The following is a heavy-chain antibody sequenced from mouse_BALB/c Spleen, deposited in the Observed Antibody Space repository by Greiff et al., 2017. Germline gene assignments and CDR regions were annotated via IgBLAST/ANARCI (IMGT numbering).Heavy chain of an antibody. D-gene: IGHD1-1*01. V-gene: IGHV5-17*02. CDR2: ISSGSSTI. Sequence: EVQVVESGGGLVQPGGSRKLSCAASGFTFSSFGMHWVRQAPEKGLEWVAYISSGSSTIYYADTVKGRFTISRDNPKNTLFLQMTSLRSEDTAMYYCARDHYYGSSHYYFDYWGQGTTLTVSS. CDR3: ARDHYYGSSHYYFDY. J-gene: IGHJ2*01. CDR1: GFTFSSFG.